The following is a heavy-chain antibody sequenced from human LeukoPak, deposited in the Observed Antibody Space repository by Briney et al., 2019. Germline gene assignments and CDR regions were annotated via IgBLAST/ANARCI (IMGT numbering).Heavy chain of an antibody. V-gene: IGHV3-53*01. Sequence: GGSLRLSCAASEFSVGSNYMTWVRQAPGKGLEWVSLIYSGGSTYYADSVKGRFTISRDNSKNTLYLQMNSLRAEDTAVYYCARGDPYTSRGVFDYWGQGTLVTVSS. CDR3: ARGDPYTSRGVFDY. D-gene: IGHD3-16*01. CDR1: EFSVGSNY. CDR2: IYSGGST. J-gene: IGHJ4*02.